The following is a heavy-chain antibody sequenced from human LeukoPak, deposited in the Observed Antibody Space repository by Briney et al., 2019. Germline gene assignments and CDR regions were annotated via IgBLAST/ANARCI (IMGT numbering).Heavy chain of an antibody. D-gene: IGHD3-10*01. Sequence: SVKVSCKASGGTFSSYAISWVRQAPGQGLEWMGRIIPILGIANYAQKFQGRVTITADKSTSTAYMELSSLRSEDTAVYYCASLTYGSGSYYEDYWGQGTLVTVSS. V-gene: IGHV1-69*04. CDR1: GGTFSSYA. CDR2: IIPILGIA. J-gene: IGHJ4*02. CDR3: ASLTYGSGSYYEDY.